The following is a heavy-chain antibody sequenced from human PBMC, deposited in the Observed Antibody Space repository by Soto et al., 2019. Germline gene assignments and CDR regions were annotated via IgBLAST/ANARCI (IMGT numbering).Heavy chain of an antibody. CDR1: GYTFTSYY. CDR3: ARVGPEVDTAMVDYDYYGMDV. V-gene: IGHV1-46*01. J-gene: IGHJ6*02. D-gene: IGHD5-18*01. CDR2: INPSGGST. Sequence: ASVKVSCKASGYTFTSYYMHWVRQAPGQGLEWMGIINPSGGSTSYAQKFQGRVTMTRDTSTSTVDMELSSLRSEDTAVYYCARVGPEVDTAMVDYDYYGMDVWGQGTTVTVSS.